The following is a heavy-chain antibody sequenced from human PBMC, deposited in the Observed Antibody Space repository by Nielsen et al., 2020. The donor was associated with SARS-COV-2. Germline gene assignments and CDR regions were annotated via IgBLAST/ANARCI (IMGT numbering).Heavy chain of an antibody. Sequence: GESLKISCAASGFTFSSYSMNWVRQAPGKGLEWVSSISSSSSYIYYADSVKGRFTISRDNAKNSLYLQMNSLRDEDTAVYYCARVGSSGPGGFDPWGQGTLVTVSS. V-gene: IGHV3-21*01. CDR3: ARVGSSGPGGFDP. CDR2: ISSSSSYI. J-gene: IGHJ5*02. D-gene: IGHD6-19*01. CDR1: GFTFSSYS.